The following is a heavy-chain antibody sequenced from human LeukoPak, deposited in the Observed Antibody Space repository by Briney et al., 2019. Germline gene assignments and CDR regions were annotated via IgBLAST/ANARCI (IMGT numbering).Heavy chain of an antibody. CDR2: ISYDGSNK. CDR3: ATDQEGLRDFDF. D-gene: IGHD4-17*01. CDR1: GFTFSSYG. Sequence: GRSLRLSCAASGFTFSSYGMHWVRQAPGKGLEWVAVISYDGSNKYYADSVKGRFTISRDNSKNTLYLQMNSLRAEDTAVYYCATDQEGLRDFDFWGQGTLVTVSS. V-gene: IGHV3-30*03. J-gene: IGHJ4*02.